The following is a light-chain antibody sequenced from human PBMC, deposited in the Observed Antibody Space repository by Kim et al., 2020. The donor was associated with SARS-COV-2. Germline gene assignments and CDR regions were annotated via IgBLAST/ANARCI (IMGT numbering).Light chain of an antibody. CDR2: WAS. CDR3: QQYYSAPPRT. CDR1: QSVLYSSDNRNY. J-gene: IGKJ1*01. Sequence: DIVMTQSPDSLAVSLGERATINCKSSQSVLYSSDNRNYLAWCQQKPGQPPKLLIYWASIRDPGVPDRFSGSGSGTDFTLTINSLQAEDVAVYYCQQYYSAPPRTFGQGTKVDIK. V-gene: IGKV4-1*01.